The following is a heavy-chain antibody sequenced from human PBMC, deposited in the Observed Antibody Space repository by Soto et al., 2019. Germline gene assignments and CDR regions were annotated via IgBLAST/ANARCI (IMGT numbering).Heavy chain of an antibody. D-gene: IGHD3-3*01. CDR1: GGTFSSYA. CDR3: AREKTLPYDFWSGYAFDY. V-gene: IGHV1-69*13. Sequence: GPPVKVSCKASGGTFSSYAISWVRQAPGQGLEWMGGIIPIFGTANYAQKFQGGVTITADESTSTAYMELSSLRSEDTAVYYCAREKTLPYDFWSGYAFDYWGQGTLVTVSS. CDR2: IIPIFGTA. J-gene: IGHJ4*02.